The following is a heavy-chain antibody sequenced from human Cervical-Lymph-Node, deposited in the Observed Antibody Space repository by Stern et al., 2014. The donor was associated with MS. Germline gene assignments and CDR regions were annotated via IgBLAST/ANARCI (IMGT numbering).Heavy chain of an antibody. J-gene: IGHJ4*02. CDR2: LNPSSGAT. D-gene: IGHD4-17*01. Sequence: QLVQSGAEVKKPGASVKVSCKTSGYKFTAYYIHWVRQAPGKGLTWMGRLNPSSGATDLAQTFQGRVTMTRDTSISTAYMELTGLTPGDTAVYYCARSITVTPLEFWGQGTLVAVSS. CDR3: ARSITVTPLEF. CDR1: GYKFTAYY. V-gene: IGHV1-2*06.